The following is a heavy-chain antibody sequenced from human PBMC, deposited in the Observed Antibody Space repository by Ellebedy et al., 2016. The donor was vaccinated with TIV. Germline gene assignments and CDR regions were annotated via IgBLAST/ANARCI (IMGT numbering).Heavy chain of an antibody. J-gene: IGHJ5*02. D-gene: IGHD4-11*01. CDR1: GFTFVTYA. CDR3: AKSNSIMDYFDP. V-gene: IGHV3-23*01. Sequence: PGGSLRLSCAASGFTFVTYAMTWVRQAPGKGLEWVSGISGSGGSTHYADSVKGRFTVSRDNSKKTLYLQMNSLRAEDTAVYYCAKSNSIMDYFDPWGQGTLVTVSS. CDR2: ISGSGGST.